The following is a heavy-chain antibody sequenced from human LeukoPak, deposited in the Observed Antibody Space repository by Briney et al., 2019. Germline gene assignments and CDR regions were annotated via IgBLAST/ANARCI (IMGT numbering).Heavy chain of an antibody. V-gene: IGHV4-61*01. CDR1: GGSVISGSYY. D-gene: IGHD4-17*01. CDR3: VREHDWGDPDF. J-gene: IGHJ4*02. CDR2: VSHSGNT. Sequence: SETLSLTCTVSGGSVISGSYYCSWIRQPPGKGMEWIGYVSHSGNTNYNPSLKSRVTLSKDTSKNQFSLNLSSVTAADTAVYYCVREHDWGDPDFGGQGTLVTVS.